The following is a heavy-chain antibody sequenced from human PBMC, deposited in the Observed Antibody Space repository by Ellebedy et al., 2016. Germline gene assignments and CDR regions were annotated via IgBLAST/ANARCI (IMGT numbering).Heavy chain of an antibody. CDR3: ARGRGRYYAVIDY. V-gene: IGHV6-1*01. CDR2: TYYTSKWDN. J-gene: IGHJ4*02. D-gene: IGHD1-26*01. Sequence: SETLSLTCAISGDSVSSNSAAWNWIRQSPSRGLEWLGRTYYTSKWDNDYAASVKSRITINPDTSKNQFSLQLSSVTPEDTAVYYCARGRGRYYAVIDYWGQGTLVTVSS. CDR1: GDSVSSNSAA.